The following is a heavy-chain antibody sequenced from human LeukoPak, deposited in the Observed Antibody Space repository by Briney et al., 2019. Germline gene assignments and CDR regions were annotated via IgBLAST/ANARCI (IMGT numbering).Heavy chain of an antibody. CDR3: ANGYCTNGVCYPYYYYYMDV. D-gene: IGHD2-8*01. CDR2: TSSSGSTK. V-gene: IGHV3-48*03. J-gene: IGHJ6*03. CDR1: GFTFSSYE. Sequence: PGGSLRLSCAASGFTFSSYEMNWIRQAPGKGLEWVSYTSSSGSTKYYADSVKGRFTISRDNAKNSLYLQMNSLRAEDTAVYYCANGYCTNGVCYPYYYYYMDVRGKGTTVTVSS.